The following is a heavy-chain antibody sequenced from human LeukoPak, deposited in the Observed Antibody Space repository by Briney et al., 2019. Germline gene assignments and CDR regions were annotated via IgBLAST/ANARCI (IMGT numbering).Heavy chain of an antibody. CDR1: RFTFTSYW. Sequence: PGGSLRLSCAASRFTFTSYWMSWVRQAPGKGLEWVSAISGSGGSTYYADSVKGRFTISRDNSKNTLYLQMNSLRAGDTAVYYCAKVNNDYGDYNYYYYYYMDVWGKGTTVTVSS. D-gene: IGHD4-17*01. CDR2: ISGSGGST. CDR3: AKVNNDYGDYNYYYYYYMDV. J-gene: IGHJ6*03. V-gene: IGHV3-23*01.